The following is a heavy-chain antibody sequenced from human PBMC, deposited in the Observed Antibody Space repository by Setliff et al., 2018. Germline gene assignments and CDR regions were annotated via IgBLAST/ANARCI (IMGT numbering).Heavy chain of an antibody. CDR2: IYDTGST. Sequence: PLETLSLTCTVSDGSISNAYWSWIRQSPGKGLEWIGYIYDTGSTNSDPSLKSRVTMSVDTSKNQVSLKMTSVAAADTAVYYCARHGPTRTDSWFDSFDVWGQGTKVTV. CDR3: ARHGPTRTDSWFDSFDV. V-gene: IGHV4-59*08. D-gene: IGHD3-10*01. CDR1: DGSISNAY. J-gene: IGHJ3*01.